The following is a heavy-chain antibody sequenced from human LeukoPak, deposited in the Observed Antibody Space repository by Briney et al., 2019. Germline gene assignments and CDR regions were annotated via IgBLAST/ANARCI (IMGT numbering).Heavy chain of an antibody. D-gene: IGHD6-19*01. CDR2: IHSSGST. J-gene: IGHJ4*02. V-gene: IGHV4-59*08. CDR1: GGTISSYY. Sequence: PSETLSLTCTVSGGTISSYYWNWIRQPPGKGLEWIGYIHSSGSTKYNPSLKSRVTISVDTSKNRFSSKLSSVTAADRAVYYCARWYSSGWAFDYWGQGTLVTVSS. CDR3: ARWYSSGWAFDY.